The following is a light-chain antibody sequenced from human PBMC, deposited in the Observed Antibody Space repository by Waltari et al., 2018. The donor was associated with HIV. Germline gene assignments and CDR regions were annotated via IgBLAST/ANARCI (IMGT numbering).Light chain of an antibody. Sequence: SYELTQPLSVSVALGQTARITCGGNNIGSKTLHWYQQKPGQAPVLVIYRDRNRPSGIPERFSGSNSGNTATLTISRAQAGDEADYYCQVWDSSTHVVFGGGTKLTVL. J-gene: IGLJ2*01. V-gene: IGLV3-9*01. CDR1: NIGSKT. CDR3: QVWDSSTHVV. CDR2: RDR.